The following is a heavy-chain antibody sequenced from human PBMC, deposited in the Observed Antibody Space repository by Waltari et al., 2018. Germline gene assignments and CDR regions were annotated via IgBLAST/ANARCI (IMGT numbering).Heavy chain of an antibody. CDR2: IIPFLGIA. Sequence: QVQLVQSGAEVKKPGSSVKVSCKASGGTFSSYAISWVRQAPGQGLEWMGGIIPFLGIANYAQKFQGRVTITADKSTSTAYMELSSLRSEDTAVYYCAREVESAFHAFDIWGQGTMVTVSS. D-gene: IGHD6-25*01. CDR3: AREVESAFHAFDI. V-gene: IGHV1-69*10. CDR1: GGTFSSYA. J-gene: IGHJ3*02.